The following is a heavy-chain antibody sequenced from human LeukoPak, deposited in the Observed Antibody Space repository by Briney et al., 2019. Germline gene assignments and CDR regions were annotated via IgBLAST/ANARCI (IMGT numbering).Heavy chain of an antibody. J-gene: IGHJ5*02. V-gene: IGHV1-3*01. CDR3: ARRFTPYYYDSSGYFYNWFDP. D-gene: IGHD3-22*01. CDR1: GYTFTGYY. CDR2: INAGNGNT. Sequence: GASVKVSCKASGYTFTGYYIHWMRQVPGQGLEWMGWINAGNGNTKYSQKFQGRVTITRDTSASTAYMELSSLRSEDTAVYYCARRFTPYYYDSSGYFYNWFDPWGQGTLVTVSS.